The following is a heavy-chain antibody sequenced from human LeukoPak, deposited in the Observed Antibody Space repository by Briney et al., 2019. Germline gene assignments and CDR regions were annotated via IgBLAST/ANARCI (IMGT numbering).Heavy chain of an antibody. CDR3: ARDAYYDSSGYYYNY. J-gene: IGHJ4*02. CDR1: GFSFSDYW. CDR2: IKQDGSEK. Sequence: PGGSLRLSCAASGFSFSDYWMSWVRQAPGKGLEWVANIKQDGSEKYYVDSVKGRFIISRDNAKNSLYLQMNSLRAEDTAVYYCARDAYYDSSGYYYNYWGQGTLVTVSS. V-gene: IGHV3-7*03. D-gene: IGHD3-22*01.